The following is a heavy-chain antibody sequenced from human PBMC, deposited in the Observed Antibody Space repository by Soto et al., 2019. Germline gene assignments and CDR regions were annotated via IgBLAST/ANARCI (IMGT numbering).Heavy chain of an antibody. V-gene: IGHV3-66*01. J-gene: IGHJ6*02. CDR2: IYSGGST. Sequence: GGSLRLSCAASGFTLSSNYMSWVRQAPGKGLEWVSVIYSGGSTYYADSVKGRFTISRDNSKNTLYLQMNSLRAEDTAVYYCARDELYYDILTGYLRYYGMDVWGQGTTVTVSS. CDR3: ARDELYYDILTGYLRYYGMDV. CDR1: GFTLSSNY. D-gene: IGHD3-9*01.